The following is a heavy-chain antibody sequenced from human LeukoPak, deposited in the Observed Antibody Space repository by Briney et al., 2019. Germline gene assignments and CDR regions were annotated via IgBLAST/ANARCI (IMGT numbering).Heavy chain of an antibody. D-gene: IGHD6-6*01. CDR3: ARVGIAARRNWFDP. CDR2: IRQDGSAK. CDR1: GFTFSSYW. V-gene: IGHV3-7*01. J-gene: IGHJ5*02. Sequence: GGSLRLSCAASGFTFSSYWMSWVRQAQGKGLEREANIRQDGSAKYYVDSVKGRYTISRDNAKNSLYLQMNSLRAEDTAVYYCARVGIAARRNWFDPWGQGTLVTVSS.